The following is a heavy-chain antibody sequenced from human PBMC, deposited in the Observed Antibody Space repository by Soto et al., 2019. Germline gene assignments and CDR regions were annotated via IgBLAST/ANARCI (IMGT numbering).Heavy chain of an antibody. CDR1: GFTVSGKKY. V-gene: IGHV3-53*01. J-gene: IGHJ3*02. D-gene: IGHD1-1*01. CDR2: LYDLDGT. CDR3: ATWHLQEHAYDI. Sequence: GESLKISCAAFGFTVSGKKYVAWVRQAPGKGLEWVSALYDLDGTYYADSVKGRFTTSSDSSRTTVYLQMYSLRPDDTAVYSCATWHLQEHAYDIWGQGTMVTVSS.